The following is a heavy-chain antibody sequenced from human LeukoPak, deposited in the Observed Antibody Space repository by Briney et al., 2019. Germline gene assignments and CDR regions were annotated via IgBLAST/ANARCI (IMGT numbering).Heavy chain of an antibody. J-gene: IGHJ4*02. CDR1: GYSFINYR. CDR3: ATGLWWDLYY. Sequence: GESLKISCKGSGYSFINYRIGWARQMPGKGLEWLGIIYPGDSDTTYSPSFQGQVSISADKSISTAYLQWSSLKASDTAMYYCATGLWWDLYYWGQGTLVTVSS. CDR2: IYPGDSDT. D-gene: IGHD1-26*01. V-gene: IGHV5-51*01.